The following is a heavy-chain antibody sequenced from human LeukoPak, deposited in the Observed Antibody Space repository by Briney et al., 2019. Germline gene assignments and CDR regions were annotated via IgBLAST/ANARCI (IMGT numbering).Heavy chain of an antibody. CDR3: AKDTAGGYCSGGSCYSFAYYFDY. V-gene: IGHV3-30-3*01. J-gene: IGHJ4*02. D-gene: IGHD2-15*01. CDR2: ISYDGSNE. CDR1: GFTFSNYA. Sequence: GGSLRLSCAASGFTFSNYAMHWVRQAPGKGLEWVAVISYDGSNEYYADSVKGRFTISRDNSKNTLYLQMNSLRAEDTALYYCAKDTAGGYCSGGSCYSFAYYFDYWGQGTLVTVSS.